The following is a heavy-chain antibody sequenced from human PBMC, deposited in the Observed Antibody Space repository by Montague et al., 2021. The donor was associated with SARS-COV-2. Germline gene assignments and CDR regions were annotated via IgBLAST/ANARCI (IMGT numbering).Heavy chain of an antibody. CDR2: VYYTGGT. J-gene: IGHJ6*02. CDR3: ARGGGRSSYNYYGLDV. V-gene: IGHV4-59*01. D-gene: IGHD2-15*01. CDR1: GGSINSFY. Sequence: SETLSLTCSISGGSINSFYWNWIRQSPGKGLEWIGYVYYTGGTNYNPSLKSRATISVDTSKNQFSLTVGSVTAADTAVYYCARGGGRSSYNYYGLDVWGQGTTVTVSS.